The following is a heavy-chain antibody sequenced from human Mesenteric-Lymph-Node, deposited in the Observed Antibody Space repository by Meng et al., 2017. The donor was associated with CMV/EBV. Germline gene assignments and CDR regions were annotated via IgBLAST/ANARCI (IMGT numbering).Heavy chain of an antibody. Sequence: GESLKISCAASGFTFSSYAMHWVRQAPGKGLEWVAVISYDGSNKYYADSVKGRFTISRDNSKNTLYLQMNSLRAEDTAVYYCARDNVDTATYGAFDVWGRGTMVTV. V-gene: IGHV3-30-3*01. CDR1: GFTFSSYA. CDR2: ISYDGSNK. CDR3: ARDNVDTATYGAFDV. J-gene: IGHJ3*01. D-gene: IGHD5-18*01.